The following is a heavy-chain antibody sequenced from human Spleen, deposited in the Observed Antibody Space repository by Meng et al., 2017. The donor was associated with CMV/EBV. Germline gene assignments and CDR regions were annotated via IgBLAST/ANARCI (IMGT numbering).Heavy chain of an antibody. D-gene: IGHD3-9*01. Sequence: ASVKVSCKASGYTFTSYGISWVRQAPGQGLEWMGWINPKIGGIHYAQKFKDRVTLTRDTSISTAYMELSGLRSDDTAVYYCASGIFDRSMDVWGQGTTVTVSS. CDR3: ASGIFDRSMDV. CDR1: GYTFTSYG. V-gene: IGHV1-2*02. CDR2: INPKIGGI. J-gene: IGHJ6*02.